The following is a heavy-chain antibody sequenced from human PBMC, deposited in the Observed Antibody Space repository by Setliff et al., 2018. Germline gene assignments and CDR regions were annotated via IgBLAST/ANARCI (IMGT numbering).Heavy chain of an antibody. D-gene: IGHD3-9*01. CDR3: ARDGDILTTYYIYYYYMDV. J-gene: IGHJ6*03. CDR1: GGTFRNYG. CDR2: IIPIFGTA. V-gene: IGHV1-69*05. Sequence: SVKVSCKASGGTFRNYGISRVRQAPGQGLDWMGGIIPIFGTANYAQKFQGRVTMTTDTSTSTAYMELRSLRSDDTAVYFCARDGDILTTYYIYYYYMDVWGKGTTVTVSS.